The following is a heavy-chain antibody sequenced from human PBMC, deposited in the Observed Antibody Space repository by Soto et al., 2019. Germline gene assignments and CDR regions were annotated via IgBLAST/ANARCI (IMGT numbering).Heavy chain of an antibody. D-gene: IGHD6-6*01. CDR3: ARVAARAEGIDY. V-gene: IGHV4-34*01. Sequence: ETLSLTCAVYGGSFSGYYWSWIRQPPGKGLEWIGEINHSGSTNYNPSLKSRVTISVDTSKNQFSLKLSSVTAADTAVYYCARVAARAEGIDYRGQGTLVTVSS. CDR1: GGSFSGYY. CDR2: INHSGST. J-gene: IGHJ4*02.